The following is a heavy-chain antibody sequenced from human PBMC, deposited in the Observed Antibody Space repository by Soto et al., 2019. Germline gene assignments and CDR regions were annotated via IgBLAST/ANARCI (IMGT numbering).Heavy chain of an antibody. J-gene: IGHJ4*02. Sequence: QVQLQESGPGLVKPSQTLSLTCTVSGGSINSGDYYWSWIRQPPGKGLEWIGYIYSRGSTYYTPPLRXXVXIXXDTSKNRFFLNLSSVTAAATAVDYCARIGLTTPLLWGQGTLVTVSS. V-gene: IGHV4-30-4*01. CDR3: ARIGLTTPLL. CDR2: IYSRGST. CDR1: GGSINSGDYY. D-gene: IGHD4-17*01.